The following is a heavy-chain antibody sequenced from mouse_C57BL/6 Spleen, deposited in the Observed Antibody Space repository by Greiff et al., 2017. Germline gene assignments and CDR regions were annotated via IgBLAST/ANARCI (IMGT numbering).Heavy chain of an antibody. V-gene: IGHV5-16*01. CDR3: ARVPIYYYGSRNAMDY. CDR1: GFTFSDYY. J-gene: IGHJ4*01. Sequence: EVQRVESEGGLVQPGSSMKLSCTASGFTFSDYYMAWVRQVPEKGLEWVANINYDGSSTYYLDSLKSRFIISRDNAKNILYLQMSSLKSEDTATYYCARVPIYYYGSRNAMDYWGQGTSVTVSS. CDR2: INYDGSST. D-gene: IGHD1-1*01.